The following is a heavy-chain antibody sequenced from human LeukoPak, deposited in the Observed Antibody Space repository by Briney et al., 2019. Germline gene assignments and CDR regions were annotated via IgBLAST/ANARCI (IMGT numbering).Heavy chain of an antibody. CDR3: AKINWYGTSWFWDY. Sequence: GGSLRLSCAASGFTFSNYWMTWVRQAPGKGLEWVANIKEDGSEKYYVDSVKGRFPISRDNAKNSLYLQMNSLRAEDTAVYYCAKINWYGTSWFWDYWGQGTLVTASS. V-gene: IGHV3-7*05. CDR1: GFTFSNYW. J-gene: IGHJ4*02. CDR2: IKEDGSEK. D-gene: IGHD6-13*01.